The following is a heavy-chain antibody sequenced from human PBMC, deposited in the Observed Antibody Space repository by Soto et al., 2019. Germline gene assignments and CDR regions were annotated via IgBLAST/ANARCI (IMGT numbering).Heavy chain of an antibody. CDR1: GGTFSRYG. Sequence: QLQLVQSGAEVKKPGSSVKVSCKASGGTFSRYGVNWVRQAPGGGLEWMGGIIPVVGPPNYAQKLQGRVTITADESTGPAYMELSSLITEDAAVYYCARRFGSSDGMDVWGQGSTVTVSS. CDR2: IIPVVGPP. CDR3: ARRFGSSDGMDV. D-gene: IGHD1-26*01. V-gene: IGHV1-69*01. J-gene: IGHJ6*01.